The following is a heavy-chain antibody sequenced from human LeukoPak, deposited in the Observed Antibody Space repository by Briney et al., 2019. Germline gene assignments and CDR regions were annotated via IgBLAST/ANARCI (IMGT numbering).Heavy chain of an antibody. CDR1: GYSFTSYW. J-gene: IGHJ5*02. Sequence: GESLKISCKGSGYSFTSYWIGWVRQMPGKGLEWMGIIYPGDSDTRYSPSFQGQVTISADKSISTAYLQWSSLKASDTAMYYCVRRSRNSWNWFDPWGQGTLVTVSS. CDR2: IYPGDSDT. V-gene: IGHV5-51*01. D-gene: IGHD6-13*01. CDR3: VRRSRNSWNWFDP.